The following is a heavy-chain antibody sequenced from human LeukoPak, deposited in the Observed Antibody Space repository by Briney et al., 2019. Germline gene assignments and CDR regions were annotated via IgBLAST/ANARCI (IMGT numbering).Heavy chain of an antibody. J-gene: IGHJ4*02. CDR3: ARARGSGWLDFDC. CDR1: GFTVSSNY. V-gene: IGHV3-53*01. Sequence: PGGPLRLSCAASGFTVSSNYMNWVRQAPGKGLEWVSVLYSGGDTYYTDSVKGRFTISRDNSKNTLYLQMNSLRVEDAAVYYCARARGSGWLDFDCWGQGTLVTVSS. D-gene: IGHD6-19*01. CDR2: LYSGGDT.